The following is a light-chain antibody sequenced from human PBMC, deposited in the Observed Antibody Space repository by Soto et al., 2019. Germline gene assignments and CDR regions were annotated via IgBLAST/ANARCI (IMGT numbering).Light chain of an antibody. Sequence: DIQMTQSPSTLSASVGDRVTITCRASQSVSSWLAWYQQRPGKAPTLLIYDASSLESGVPERFSGSGAGTEAILSLSSVKPDDFGKYQCHRYNRYCPIFGEGTKLEIK. CDR2: DAS. CDR1: QSVSSW. CDR3: HRYNRYCPI. V-gene: IGKV1-5*01. J-gene: IGKJ2*01.